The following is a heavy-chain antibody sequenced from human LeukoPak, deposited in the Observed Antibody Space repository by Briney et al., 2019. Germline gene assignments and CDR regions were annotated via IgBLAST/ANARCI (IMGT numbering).Heavy chain of an antibody. D-gene: IGHD1-1*01. Sequence: GGSLRLSCAASGFTFSSYAISWVRQAPGKGLEWVSAISGSGGSTYYADSVKGRFTISGDNSKSTLYLQMNSLRAEDTAVYYCAKNAGFSYVDPYYFEYWGQGTLVTVSS. CDR2: ISGSGGST. J-gene: IGHJ4*02. CDR3: AKNAGFSYVDPYYFEY. V-gene: IGHV3-23*01. CDR1: GFTFSSYA.